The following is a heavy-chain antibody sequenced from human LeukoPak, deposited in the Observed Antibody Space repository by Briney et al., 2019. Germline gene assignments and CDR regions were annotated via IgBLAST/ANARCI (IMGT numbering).Heavy chain of an antibody. CDR1: GGSISSGGYY. V-gene: IGHV4-31*03. D-gene: IGHD3-10*01. CDR3: ARAGGPIGSGSSVL. J-gene: IGHJ4*02. Sequence: PSETLSLTCTVSGGSISSGGYYWSWLRQHPGKGLEWIGYIYYSGSTYYNPSLKSRVTISVDTSKNQFSLKLSSVTAADMAVYYCARAGGPIGSGSSVLWGQGTLVTVSS. CDR2: IYYSGST.